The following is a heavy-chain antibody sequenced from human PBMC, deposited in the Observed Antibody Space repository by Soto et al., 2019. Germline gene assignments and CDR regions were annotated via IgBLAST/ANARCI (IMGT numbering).Heavy chain of an antibody. CDR2: VKSDGSAT. CDR1: GFTFSNYW. D-gene: IGHD4-17*01. CDR3: ASEVHYGDYGYYFDY. J-gene: IGHJ4*02. Sequence: GGSMRLSCAASGFTFSNYWMFWVRQAPGKGLEWVSRVKSDGSATNHADSVKGRFTFSRYNSKNTLYLQMNSLRADDTAVYYCASEVHYGDYGYYFDYWGQGTLVTVSS. V-gene: IGHV3-74*01.